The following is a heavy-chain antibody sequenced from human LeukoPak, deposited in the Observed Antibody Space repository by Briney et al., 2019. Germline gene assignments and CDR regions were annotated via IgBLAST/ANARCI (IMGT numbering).Heavy chain of an antibody. J-gene: IGHJ4*02. Sequence: GGSLRLSCAASGFTVSSNYMSWVRQAPGKGLEWASVIYSGGSTYYADSVKGRFTISRDNSKNTLYLQMNSLRAEDTAVCYCARDRFSMIVHWGQGTLVTVSS. D-gene: IGHD3-22*01. V-gene: IGHV3-66*01. CDR2: IYSGGST. CDR1: GFTVSSNY. CDR3: ARDRFSMIVH.